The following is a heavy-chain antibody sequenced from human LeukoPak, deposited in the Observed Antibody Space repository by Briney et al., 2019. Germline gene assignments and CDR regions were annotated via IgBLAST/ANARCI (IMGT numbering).Heavy chain of an antibody. CDR3: ARVLQLSTPERWWIQYYYYYYMDV. CDR1: GGSISSGSHY. D-gene: IGHD5-18*01. CDR2: IYPSGST. Sequence: SETLSLTCTVSGGSISSGSHYWSWIRQPAGRGLEWIGRIYPSGSTNYNPSLKSRVTMSVDTSKNQFSLKLSSVTAADTAVYYCARVLQLSTPERWWIQYYYYYYMDVWGKGTTVTVSS. V-gene: IGHV4-61*02. J-gene: IGHJ6*03.